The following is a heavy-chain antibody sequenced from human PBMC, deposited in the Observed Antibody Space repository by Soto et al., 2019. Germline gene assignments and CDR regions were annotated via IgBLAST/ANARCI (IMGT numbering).Heavy chain of an antibody. V-gene: IGHV3-23*01. Sequence: PGESLRLSWAASGFTFSSYAMSGVRQAPGKGLEWVSAISGSGGSTYYADSVKGRFTISRDNSKNTLYLQMNSLRAEDTAVYYCAKHRLVLPREPFIDPWGQGTLVTVSS. CDR3: AKHRLVLPREPFIDP. D-gene: IGHD6-19*01. CDR1: GFTFSSYA. J-gene: IGHJ5*02. CDR2: ISGSGGST.